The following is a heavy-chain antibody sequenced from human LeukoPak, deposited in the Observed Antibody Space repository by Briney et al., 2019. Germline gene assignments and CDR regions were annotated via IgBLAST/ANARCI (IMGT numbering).Heavy chain of an antibody. Sequence: ETLSLTCAVYGGSFSGYYWSWIRQPPGKGLEWIGEINHSGGTNYNPSLKSRVTISVDTSKNQFSLKLSSVTAADTAVYYCARHESPYSPYFDYWGQGTLVTVSS. J-gene: IGHJ4*02. D-gene: IGHD5-12*01. CDR2: INHSGGT. CDR1: GGSFSGYY. V-gene: IGHV4-34*01. CDR3: ARHESPYSPYFDY.